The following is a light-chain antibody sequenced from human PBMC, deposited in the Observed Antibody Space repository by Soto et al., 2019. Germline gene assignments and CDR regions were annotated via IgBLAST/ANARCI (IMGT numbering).Light chain of an antibody. CDR2: EVN. CDR1: SSDVGGYNY. V-gene: IGLV2-8*01. CDR3: NSYASGNNV. Sequence: QSVLTQPPSASGSPGQSVTISCTGTSSDVGGYNYVSWYQQYPGKVPKLMVYEVNKRPSGVPDRFSGSKSGNTASLTVSGLQAEDESDYSCNSYASGNNVFGTGTKVTVL. J-gene: IGLJ1*01.